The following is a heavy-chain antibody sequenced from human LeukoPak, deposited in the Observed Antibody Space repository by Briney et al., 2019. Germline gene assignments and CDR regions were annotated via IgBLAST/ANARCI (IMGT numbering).Heavy chain of an antibody. CDR2: ISGSGGST. D-gene: IGHD6-13*01. Sequence: GGSLRLSCAASGFTFSDYYMSWIRQAPGKGLEWVSAISGSGGSTYYADSVKGRFTISRDNAKNSLYLQMNSLRAEDTAVYYCARAPPPSSSWYWFDPWGQGTLVTVSS. CDR1: GFTFSDYY. V-gene: IGHV3-11*04. J-gene: IGHJ5*02. CDR3: ARAPPPSSSWYWFDP.